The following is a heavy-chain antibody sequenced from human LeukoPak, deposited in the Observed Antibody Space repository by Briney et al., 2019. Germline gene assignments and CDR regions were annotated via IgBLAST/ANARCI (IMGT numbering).Heavy chain of an antibody. Sequence: ASVKVSCKASGYTFTSYGISWVRQAPGQGLEWMGWISAYNGNTRYAQNLQGRVTLTTDTSTSTAYMEVRSLRSDDTAVYYCARAQTTGFGESLHYWGQGTLVTVSS. CDR2: ISAYNGNT. J-gene: IGHJ4*02. D-gene: IGHD3-10*01. CDR1: GYTFTSYG. CDR3: ARAQTTGFGESLHY. V-gene: IGHV1-18*01.